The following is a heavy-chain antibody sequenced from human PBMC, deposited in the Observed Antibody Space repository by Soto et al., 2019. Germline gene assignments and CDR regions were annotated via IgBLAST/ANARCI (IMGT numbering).Heavy chain of an antibody. CDR2: ISSSGSTI. CDR3: AREPPQNRGFPYYYGSGSGTSLDY. Sequence: GGSLRLSCAASGFTFSDYHMSWIRQAPGKGLEWVSYISSSGSTIYYADSVKGRFTISRDNAKNSLYLQMNSLRAEDTAVYYCAREPPQNRGFPYYYGSGSGTSLDYWGQGTLVTVSS. D-gene: IGHD3-10*01. CDR1: GFTFSDYH. J-gene: IGHJ4*02. V-gene: IGHV3-11*01.